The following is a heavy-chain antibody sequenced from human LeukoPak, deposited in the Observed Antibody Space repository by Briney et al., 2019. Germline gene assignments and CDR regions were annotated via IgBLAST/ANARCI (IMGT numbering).Heavy chain of an antibody. CDR3: ARLSITTSLRLYYFDY. CDR2: IDPSDSYT. J-gene: IGHJ4*02. Sequence: GESLRISCKGSGYSFTSYWISWVRQMPGKGLEWMGRIDPSDSYTNYSPSFQGQVTFSADKSVNTAYLQWSSLRASDTAIYYCARLSITTSLRLYYFDYWGQGTLVTVPS. V-gene: IGHV5-10-1*04. CDR1: GYSFTSYW. D-gene: IGHD2/OR15-2a*01.